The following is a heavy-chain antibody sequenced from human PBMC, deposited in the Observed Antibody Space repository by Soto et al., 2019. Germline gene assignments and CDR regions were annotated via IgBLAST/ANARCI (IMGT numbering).Heavy chain of an antibody. CDR2: IYHSGST. D-gene: IGHD3-10*01. CDR3: ASKSCYGSGSYLG. J-gene: IGHJ4*02. Sequence: PSETLSLTCTVSGGSISSNWWSWVRQPPGKGLEWIGEIYHSGSTNYNPSLKSRVTISVDKSKNQFSLKLSSVTAADTAVYYCASKSCYGSGSYLGWGQGTLVTVSS. CDR1: GGSISSNW. V-gene: IGHV4-4*02.